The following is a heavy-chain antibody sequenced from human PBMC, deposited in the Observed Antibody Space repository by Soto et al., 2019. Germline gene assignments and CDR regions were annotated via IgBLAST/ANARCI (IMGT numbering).Heavy chain of an antibody. D-gene: IGHD2-2*01. J-gene: IGHJ6*02. CDR1: GGTFSSYA. CDR2: IIPIFGTP. V-gene: IGHV1-69*12. Sequence: QVQLVQSGAEVKRPGSSVEVSCKASGGTFSSYAISWVRQAPGQGLEWMGGIIPIFGTPNYAQKFQGRVTITADESTSTAYMELSSLRSEDTAVYYCARHVPAAGYYYGMDVWGQGATVTVSS. CDR3: ARHVPAAGYYYGMDV.